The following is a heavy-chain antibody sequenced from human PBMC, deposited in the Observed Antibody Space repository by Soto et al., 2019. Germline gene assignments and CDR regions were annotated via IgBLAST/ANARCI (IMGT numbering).Heavy chain of an antibody. J-gene: IGHJ3*01. CDR1: GFTFSSYS. CDR3: ARDREGVGAGLF. CDR2: ISSTSTYL. D-gene: IGHD1-26*01. V-gene: IGHV3-21*01. Sequence: EVQLVESGGGLVKPGGSLRLSCAASGFTFSSYSMNWVRQAPGRGLEWVSSISSTSTYLYYTDSVKGRFTISRDNAKNSLYLQLNSLRAEDAAVYYCARDREGVGAGLFWGQGTMVIVSS.